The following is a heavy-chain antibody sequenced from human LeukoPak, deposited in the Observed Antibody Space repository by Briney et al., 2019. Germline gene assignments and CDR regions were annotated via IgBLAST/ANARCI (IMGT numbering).Heavy chain of an antibody. Sequence: QTLSLTCAISGDSVSSNSAAWNWIRQSPSRGLEWLGRTYYRSKWYNDYAVSVKSRITINPDTSKNQFSLQLNSVTPEDTAVYYCAREGCSSSWYRDWFDPWGQGTLVSVSS. CDR2: TYYRSKWYN. D-gene: IGHD6-13*01. CDR1: GDSVSSNSAA. V-gene: IGHV6-1*01. CDR3: AREGCSSSWYRDWFDP. J-gene: IGHJ5*02.